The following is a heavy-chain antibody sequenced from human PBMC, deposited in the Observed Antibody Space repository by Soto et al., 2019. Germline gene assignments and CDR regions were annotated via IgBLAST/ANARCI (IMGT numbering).Heavy chain of an antibody. CDR2: VSKSDYT. Sequence: GGSLRLSCSVSGFTFNNYGINWFRQAPGKGLEWVSSVSKSDYTYYSDSVKGRFTISRDNAKNSVSLQMNSLRVEDTAVYYCAREDSIIIPAVSDFWGQGTQVTVSS. J-gene: IGHJ4*02. D-gene: IGHD3-22*01. V-gene: IGHV3-21*01. CDR3: AREDSIIIPAVSDF. CDR1: GFTFNNYG.